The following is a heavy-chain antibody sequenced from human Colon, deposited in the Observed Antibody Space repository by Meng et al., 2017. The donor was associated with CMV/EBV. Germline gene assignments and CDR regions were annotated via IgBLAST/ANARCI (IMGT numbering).Heavy chain of an antibody. CDR1: GFTSSPYA. V-gene: IGHV3-30*04. Sequence: GGSLRLSCKASGFTSSPYAIHWLRQAPGKGLEWVALIAFDGRTKYNTDSVKGRFTISRDSSKNTVYLHMSNLRGDDTAVYYCARAGDIVEVSDPLRDNYYYYGMDLWGQGTTVTVSS. CDR2: IAFDGRTK. J-gene: IGHJ6*02. D-gene: IGHD2-15*01. CDR3: ARAGDIVEVSDPLRDNYYYYGMDL.